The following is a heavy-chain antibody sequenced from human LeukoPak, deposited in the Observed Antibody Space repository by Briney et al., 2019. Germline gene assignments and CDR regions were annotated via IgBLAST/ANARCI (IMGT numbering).Heavy chain of an antibody. CDR1: GGSIRNYY. CDR2: IYYSGST. Sequence: SETLSLTCTASGGSIRNYYWSWIRQPPGKGLEWIGYIYYSGSTNYNPSLKSRVTISVDTSKNQFSLKLSSVTAADTAVYYCARHQGDYDFWSGYFPRRGMDVWGQGTTVTVSS. CDR3: ARHQGDYDFWSGYFPRRGMDV. J-gene: IGHJ6*02. D-gene: IGHD3-3*01. V-gene: IGHV4-59*01.